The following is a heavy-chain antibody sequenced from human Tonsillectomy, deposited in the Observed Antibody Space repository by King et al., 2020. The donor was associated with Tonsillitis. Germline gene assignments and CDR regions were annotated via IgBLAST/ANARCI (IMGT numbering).Heavy chain of an antibody. V-gene: IGHV3-64*01. D-gene: IGHD1-1*01. J-gene: IGHJ6*03. Sequence: VQLVESGGGLVQPGGSLRLSCAASGFTFSSYAMHWVRQAPGKGLEYVSAISSNGGSTYYANSVKGRFTISRDNSENTLYLQMGSLRAEDMAVYYCARALSTTGYYYYYMDVWGKGTTVTVSS. CDR1: GFTFSSYA. CDR3: ARALSTTGYYYYYMDV. CDR2: ISSNGGST.